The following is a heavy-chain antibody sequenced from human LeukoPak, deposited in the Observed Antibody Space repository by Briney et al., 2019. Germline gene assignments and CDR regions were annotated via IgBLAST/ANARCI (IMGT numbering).Heavy chain of an antibody. D-gene: IGHD3-10*01. V-gene: IGHV3-23*01. CDR1: GFTFSSYA. CDR2: ISGSGGST. Sequence: GGSLRLSCAASGFTFSSYAMSWVRQAPGKGLEWVSAISGSGGSTYYADSVKGRFTISRDNSKNTLYLQMNSLRAEDTAVYYCAKDRASRADYYGSGSWGYWGQGTLVTVSS. J-gene: IGHJ4*02. CDR3: AKDRASRADYYGSGSWGY.